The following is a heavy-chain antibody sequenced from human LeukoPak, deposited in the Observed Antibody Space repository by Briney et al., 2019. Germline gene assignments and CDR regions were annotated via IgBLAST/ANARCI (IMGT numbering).Heavy chain of an antibody. CDR1: GYTFTSYY. J-gene: IGHJ4*02. Sequence: ASVKVSCKASGYTFTSYYMHWVRQAPGQGREWMGWISAYNGNTNYAQKLQGRVTMTTDTSTSTAYMELRSLRSDDTAVYYCARISSVVVPAASYFDYWGQGTLVTVSS. D-gene: IGHD2-2*01. V-gene: IGHV1-18*04. CDR3: ARISSVVVPAASYFDY. CDR2: ISAYNGNT.